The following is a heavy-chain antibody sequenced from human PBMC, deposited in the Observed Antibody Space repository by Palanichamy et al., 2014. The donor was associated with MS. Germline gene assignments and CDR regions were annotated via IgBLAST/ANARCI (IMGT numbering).Heavy chain of an antibody. CDR3: AKDISVVPTAIDS. J-gene: IGHJ5*01. D-gene: IGHD2-2*01. CDR1: GFTFDDYA. Sequence: EVQLVESGGGLVQPGRSLRLSCAASGFTFDDYAMQWVRHAPGKGLEWVSGISWNGGSIDYADSVKGRFTISRDNAKNSLYLQMNSLRTEDTALYYRAKDISVVPTAIDSWGQGTLVTVSS. V-gene: IGHV3-9*01. CDR2: ISWNGGSI.